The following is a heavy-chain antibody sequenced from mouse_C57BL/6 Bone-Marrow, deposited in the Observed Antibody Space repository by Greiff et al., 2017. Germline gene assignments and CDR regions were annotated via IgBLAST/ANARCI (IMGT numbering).Heavy chain of an antibody. CDR2: IDPENGDT. D-gene: IGHD2-1*01. CDR3: TSTIWFAY. V-gene: IGHV14-4*01. J-gene: IGHJ3*01. CDR1: GFNIKDDY. Sequence: EVQLVESGAELVRPRASVKLSCTASGFNIKDDYMHWVKQRPEQGLEWIGWIDPENGDTEYASKFQGKATITADTSSNTAYLQLSSLTSEDTAVYYCTSTIWFAYWGQGTLVTVSA.